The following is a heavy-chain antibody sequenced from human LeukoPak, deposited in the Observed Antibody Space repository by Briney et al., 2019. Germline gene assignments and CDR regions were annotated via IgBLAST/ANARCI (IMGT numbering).Heavy chain of an antibody. J-gene: IGHJ4*02. CDR3: ARAHISGDYDSSGYPFDY. CDR1: GGTFSSYA. V-gene: IGHV1-69*04. Sequence: SVKVSCKASGGTFSSYAISWVRQAPGQGLEWMGRIIPILGIANYAQKFQGRVTVTADKSTSTACMELSSLRSEDTAVYYCARAHISGDYDSSGYPFDYWGQGTLVTVSS. CDR2: IIPILGIA. D-gene: IGHD3-22*01.